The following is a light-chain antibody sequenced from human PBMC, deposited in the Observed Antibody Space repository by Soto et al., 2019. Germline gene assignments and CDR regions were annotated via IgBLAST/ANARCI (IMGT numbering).Light chain of an antibody. J-gene: IGKJ2*03. CDR1: QSVFYSANNKNY. CDR2: WAS. V-gene: IGKV4-1*01. Sequence: DIVMTQSPDSLSVSLGERATISCKSNQSVFYSANNKNYLAWYQHKSGQPPKLLIYWASTREAGVPDRFSGSGSCTEFTVAITSLPAAGVEVYYCEQYFSTPYSFGRGTKLGIK. CDR3: EQYFSTPYS.